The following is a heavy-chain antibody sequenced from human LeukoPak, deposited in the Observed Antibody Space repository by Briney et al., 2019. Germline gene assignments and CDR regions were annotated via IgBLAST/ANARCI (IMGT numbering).Heavy chain of an antibody. D-gene: IGHD2-2*01. CDR3: AHGAMYQLDY. V-gene: IGHV3-23*01. CDR1: GFPFSSHG. CDR2: IIGGGGST. Sequence: GGSLRLSCAASGFPFSSHGMSRVRQAPGKGLEWVSGIIGGGGSTYYADSVKGRFTISGDNSRNTLFLQMNSLRAEDTAVYYCAHGAMYQLDYWGQGTLVTVSS. J-gene: IGHJ4*02.